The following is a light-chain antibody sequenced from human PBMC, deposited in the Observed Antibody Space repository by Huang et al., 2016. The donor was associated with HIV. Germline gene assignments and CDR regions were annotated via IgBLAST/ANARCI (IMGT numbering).Light chain of an antibody. Sequence: EIVLTQSPATLSLSPGERATLSCRASQRVSSYLDGYQQKPGQAPRLLIYDASNRATGSPARFSGSGSGTDFTLTISSLEPEDFAVYYCQQRSNWRITFGGGTKVEIK. CDR3: QQRSNWRIT. J-gene: IGKJ4*01. V-gene: IGKV3-11*01. CDR1: QRVSSY. CDR2: DAS.